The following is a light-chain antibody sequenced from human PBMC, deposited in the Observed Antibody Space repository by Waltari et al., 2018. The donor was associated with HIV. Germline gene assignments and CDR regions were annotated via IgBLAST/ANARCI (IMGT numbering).Light chain of an antibody. V-gene: IGKV3-11*01. J-gene: IGKJ4*01. CDR1: QSVGSY. CDR3: HQRSKWPLT. Sequence: EIVLTQSPATLSLSPGERATLSCRASQSVGSYLAWYQQKPGQAPMLLMSDSSTRATGIPARFSASGSGTDFTLTISSLEPEDFAVYYCHQRSKWPLTFGGGTKLEIK. CDR2: DSS.